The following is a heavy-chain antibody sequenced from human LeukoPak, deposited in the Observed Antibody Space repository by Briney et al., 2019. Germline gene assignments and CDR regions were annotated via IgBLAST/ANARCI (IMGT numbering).Heavy chain of an antibody. J-gene: IGHJ4*02. CDR1: GYTFTSYG. Sequence: ASVKVSCKASGYTFTSYGISWVRQAPGQGLEWMGWISAYNGNTNYAQKLQGRVTMTRNTSISTAYMELSSLRSEDTAVYYCARARGKVPATDWGQGTLVTVSS. CDR3: ARARGKVPATD. CDR2: ISAYNGNT. V-gene: IGHV1-18*01. D-gene: IGHD2-2*01.